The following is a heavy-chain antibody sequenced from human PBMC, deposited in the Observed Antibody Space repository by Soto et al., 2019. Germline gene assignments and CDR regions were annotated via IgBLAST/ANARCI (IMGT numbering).Heavy chain of an antibody. J-gene: IGHJ6*02. CDR1: GGTFSSYA. Sequence: QVQLVQSGAEVKKPGSSVKVSCKASGGTFSSYAISWVRQAPGQGLEWMGGIIPIFGTANYAQQVQGRVTITADESTSTAYMELSSLRSEDTAVYYCARSFLENFYYYYYGMDVWGQGTTVTVSS. CDR2: IIPIFGTA. CDR3: ARSFLENFYYYYYGMDV. V-gene: IGHV1-69*01. D-gene: IGHD3-3*01.